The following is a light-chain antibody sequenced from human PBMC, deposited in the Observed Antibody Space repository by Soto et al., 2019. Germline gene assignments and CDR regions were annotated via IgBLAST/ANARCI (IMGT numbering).Light chain of an antibody. Sequence: DIVMTQSPDSLAVSLGERATINCKSSQSLLYSSNNKNFLTWYQQKPGQPPKLLIYWASTRESGVPDRFSGSGSGTDFTLTISSLQAEDVAVYYCQQYYNTPLTFGQGTKVEIK. CDR2: WAS. J-gene: IGKJ1*01. CDR3: QQYYNTPLT. CDR1: QSLLYSSNNKNF. V-gene: IGKV4-1*01.